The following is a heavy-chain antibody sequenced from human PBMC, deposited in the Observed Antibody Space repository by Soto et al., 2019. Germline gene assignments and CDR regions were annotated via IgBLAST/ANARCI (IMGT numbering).Heavy chain of an antibody. CDR2: ISYDGSNK. J-gene: IGHJ6*02. Sequence: QVQLVESGGGVVQPGRSLRLSCAASGFTFSNYGMHWVRQAPGKGLEWVAVISYDGSNKYYADSVKGRFTISRDNSKNTVYLKMNSLRAGDTAVYYCAKDTALGGYCSSTSCYKPYDGMDVWGQGTTVTVS. CDR1: GFTFSNYG. V-gene: IGHV3-30*18. CDR3: AKDTALGGYCSSTSCYKPYDGMDV. D-gene: IGHD2-2*02.